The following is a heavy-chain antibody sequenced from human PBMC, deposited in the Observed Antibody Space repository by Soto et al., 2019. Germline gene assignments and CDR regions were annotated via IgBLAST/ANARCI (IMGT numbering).Heavy chain of an antibody. V-gene: IGHV1-3*05. CDR2: INAGNGNT. J-gene: IGHJ4*02. CDR3: ARGSGVVAND. D-gene: IGHD2-2*01. CDR1: GYTFTSYA. Sequence: QVQLVQSGAEEKKPGASVKVSCKASGYTFTSYAMYWVRQARGQRLEWMGWINAGNGNTKYSQKFQGRVTITRDTSARRAYMELSSLTSEDTAVYYCARGSGVVANDWGQGTLVTVSS.